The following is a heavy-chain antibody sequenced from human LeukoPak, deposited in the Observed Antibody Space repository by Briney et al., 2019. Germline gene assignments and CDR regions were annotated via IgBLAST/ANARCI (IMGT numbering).Heavy chain of an antibody. J-gene: IGHJ4*02. CDR1: GGTFSSYA. V-gene: IGHV1-69*04. Sequence: SVKVSCKASGGTFSSYAISWVRQAPGQGLEWMGRIIPILGIANYAQKFQGRVTITADKSTSTAYMELSSLRSEDTAVYYCAPQPRTDGSGTEDWGQGTLVTVSS. CDR2: IIPILGIA. CDR3: APQPRTDGSGTED. D-gene: IGHD3-10*01.